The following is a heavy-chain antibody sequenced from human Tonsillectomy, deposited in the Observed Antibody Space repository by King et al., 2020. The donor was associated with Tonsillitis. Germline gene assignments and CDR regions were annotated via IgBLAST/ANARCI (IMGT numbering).Heavy chain of an antibody. J-gene: IGHJ5*01. V-gene: IGHV3-30*01. Sequence: VQLVESGGGVVQPGRSLRLSCAASGFTFNNYAMHWVRQAPGRGLEWGAVISYDGSKKDNADSVKGRFTISRDNSKNTLYLQMNSLRGEDTAVYFCARDGRVAPDSWNGNSDSCGQGTLVTVSS. CDR2: ISYDGSKK. D-gene: IGHD1-1*01. CDR1: GFTFNNYA. CDR3: ARDGRVAPDSWNGNSDS.